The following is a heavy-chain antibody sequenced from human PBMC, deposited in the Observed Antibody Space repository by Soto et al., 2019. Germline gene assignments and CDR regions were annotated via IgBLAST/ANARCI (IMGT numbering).Heavy chain of an antibody. CDR1: GYTFTGYY. CDR2: INPNSGGT. J-gene: IGHJ3*02. D-gene: IGHD2-2*01. Sequence: ASVKVSCKASGYTFTGYYMHWVRQAPGQGLEWMGWINPNSGGTNYAQKFQGWVTMTRDTSISTAYMELSRLRSDDTAVYYCARVRYCSSTSCSYDAFDIWGQGTMVTVSS. V-gene: IGHV1-2*04. CDR3: ARVRYCSSTSCSYDAFDI.